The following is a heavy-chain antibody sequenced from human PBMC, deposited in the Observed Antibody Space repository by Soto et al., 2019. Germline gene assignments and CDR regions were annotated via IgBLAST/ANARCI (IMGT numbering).Heavy chain of an antibody. Sequence: QVQLQESGPGLVKPSQTLSLTCIVSGGSISGNGYYWNWIRQHPGKGLEWIGYIYHSGSTYYNPSLKSRATISLDTSKNRFSLNLSSVTVADTAMYYCARDGGTAMVLDPWGQGILVTVSS. CDR1: GGSISGNGYY. D-gene: IGHD5-18*01. J-gene: IGHJ5*02. CDR2: IYHSGST. V-gene: IGHV4-31*03. CDR3: ARDGGTAMVLDP.